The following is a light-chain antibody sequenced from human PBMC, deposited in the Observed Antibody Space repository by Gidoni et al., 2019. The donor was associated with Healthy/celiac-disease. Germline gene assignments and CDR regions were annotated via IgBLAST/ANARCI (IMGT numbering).Light chain of an antibody. CDR3: QQSYSTLSLT. J-gene: IGKJ4*01. CDR1: QSISSY. CDR2: AAS. V-gene: IGKV1-39*01. Sequence: DIQMTQSPSSLSASVGDRVTITCRASQSISSYLNWYQQKPGKAPKLLIYAASSLQSGVPSRFSGSGSGTDFTLTISSLQPEDFATYYCQQSYSTLSLTFGGXTKVEIK.